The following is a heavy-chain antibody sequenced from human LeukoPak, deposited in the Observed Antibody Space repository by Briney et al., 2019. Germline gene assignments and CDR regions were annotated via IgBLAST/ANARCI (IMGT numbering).Heavy chain of an antibody. Sequence: SETLSLTCTVSGGSISSGSYDWSWLRQPAGKGLEWIGSIDTSGSTNYNPSLESRVAISVDTSKNQFSLKLSFVAAAGTAVYYCARDSSGYYYRDAFDIWGQGTMVTVSS. CDR2: IDTSGST. J-gene: IGHJ3*02. V-gene: IGHV4-61*02. CDR3: ARDSSGYYYRDAFDI. D-gene: IGHD3-22*01. CDR1: GGSISSGSYD.